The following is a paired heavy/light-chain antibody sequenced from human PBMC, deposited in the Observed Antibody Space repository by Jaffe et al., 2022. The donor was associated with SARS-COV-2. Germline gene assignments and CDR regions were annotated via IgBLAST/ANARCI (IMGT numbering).Heavy chain of an antibody. CDR3: ARGALSTYFYYMDV. D-gene: IGHD3-16*02. Sequence: QLQLQESGPGLVRPSETLSLTCTVSGVSISGADYYWGWIRQPPGKGLEWIGNIYYRGTTYYKPSLRGRITLSVDTSTNRFSLKLASVTAADTAVYYCARGALSTYFYYMDVWGKGTTVTVSS. CDR1: GVSISGADYY. CDR2: IYYRGTT. V-gene: IGHV4-39*01. J-gene: IGHJ6*03.
Light chain of an antibody. CDR1: SSNIGSNA. CDR3: AAWDDSLNGHWV. V-gene: IGLV1-44*01. J-gene: IGLJ3*02. Sequence: QSVLTQPPSASGTPGQRVTISCSGSSSNIGSNAVNWYQQFPGTAPKLLIYHSNERPSGVPDRFSGSRSGTSASLAISGLQSEDEADYYCAAWDDSLNGHWVFGGGTKLTVL. CDR2: HSN.